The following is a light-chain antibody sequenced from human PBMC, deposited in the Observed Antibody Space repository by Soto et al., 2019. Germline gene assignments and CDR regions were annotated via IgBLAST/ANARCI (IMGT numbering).Light chain of an antibody. CDR3: ATWDASLNGPV. V-gene: IGLV1-44*01. Sequence: QAVVTQPPSASGTPGQRVVISCSGSRSNIGSNSVNWYQQLPGTAPKLLICKNSLRPSGVPDRFSGSKSGTSASLAISGLQSEDEADYYCATWDASLNGPVFGGGTQLTVL. J-gene: IGLJ2*01. CDR2: KNS. CDR1: RSNIGSNS.